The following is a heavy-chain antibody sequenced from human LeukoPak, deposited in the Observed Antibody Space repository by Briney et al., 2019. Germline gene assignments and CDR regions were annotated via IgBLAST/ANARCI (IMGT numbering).Heavy chain of an antibody. CDR3: AKDQGGNYYGMDV. J-gene: IGHJ6*02. Sequence: GGSLRLSCAASGFTFSSYGMHWVRQAPGKELEWVAVISYDGSNKYYADSVKGRFTISGDNSKNTLYLQMNSLRAEDTAVYYCAKDQGGNYYGMDVWGQGTTVTVSS. CDR2: ISYDGSNK. V-gene: IGHV3-30*18. CDR1: GFTFSSYG.